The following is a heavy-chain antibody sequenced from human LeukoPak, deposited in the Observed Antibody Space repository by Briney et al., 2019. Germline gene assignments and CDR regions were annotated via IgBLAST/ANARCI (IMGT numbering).Heavy chain of an antibody. CDR2: ISGSGGST. D-gene: IGHD3-3*01. CDR1: GFSVNNNY. Sequence: GGSLRLSCAAAGFSVNNNYMSWVRQAPGKGLEWVSTISGSGGSTYYTDSVKGRFTISRDNSKNTLYLQMNSLRAEDTAVYYCARYDFWSGYSRLIDYWGQGTLVTVSS. V-gene: IGHV3-23*01. J-gene: IGHJ4*02. CDR3: ARYDFWSGYSRLIDY.